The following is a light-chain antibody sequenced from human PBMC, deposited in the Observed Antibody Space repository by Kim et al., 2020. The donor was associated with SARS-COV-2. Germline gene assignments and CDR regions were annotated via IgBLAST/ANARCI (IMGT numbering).Light chain of an antibody. Sequence: PGERATLSCRASQSVRNNYLTWYQQKPGQAPRLLIYGASSRATGIPERFSGNGSGTDFTLTISRLEPEDSAVYYCHQYVSSLWTFGQGTKV. V-gene: IGKV3-20*01. J-gene: IGKJ1*01. CDR1: QSVRNNY. CDR3: HQYVSSLWT. CDR2: GAS.